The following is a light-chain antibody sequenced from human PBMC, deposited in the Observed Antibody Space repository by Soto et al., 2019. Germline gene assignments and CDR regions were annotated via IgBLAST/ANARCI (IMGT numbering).Light chain of an antibody. CDR2: GIS. J-gene: IGLJ1*01. Sequence: QSVLTQPPSVSGAPGQTVTISCIGSSSNFGAGYDVLWYQQHPGRAPKLLIYGISNRPSGVSNRFSGSKSDTSAALAITGLQAGEEADYYCHCYDTSLSGPYVFGTGTKLTVL. V-gene: IGLV1-40*01. CDR1: SSNFGAGYD. CDR3: HCYDTSLSGPYV.